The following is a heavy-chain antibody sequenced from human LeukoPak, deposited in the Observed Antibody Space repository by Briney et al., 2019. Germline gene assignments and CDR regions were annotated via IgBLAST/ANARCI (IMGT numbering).Heavy chain of an antibody. V-gene: IGHV4-59*08. CDR3: ARLRIQLWYYDAFDI. CDR2: IYYSGST. D-gene: IGHD5-18*01. CDR1: GGSISSYY. Sequence: SETLSLTCTVSGGSISSYYWSWIRQPPGKGLEWIGYIYYSGSTNYNPSLKSRVTISVGTSKNQFSLKLSSVTAADTAVYYCARLRIQLWYYDAFDIWGQGTMVTVSS. J-gene: IGHJ3*02.